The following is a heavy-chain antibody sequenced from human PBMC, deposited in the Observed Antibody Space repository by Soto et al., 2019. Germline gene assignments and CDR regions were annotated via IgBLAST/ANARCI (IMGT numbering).Heavy chain of an antibody. CDR1: GVSVRSYT. CDR3: ARDGMTTGDT. V-gene: IGHV4-4*07. D-gene: IGHD2-21*02. J-gene: IGHJ4*02. Sequence: SETLSLTCIVSGVSVRSYTWSWVRQPANKGLGWIGRVFSSVSATYNPSLKSRVSISMDTLENRISLKLDSVTAADAGVYFCARDGMTTGDTWGPGTLVTVSS. CDR2: VFSSVSA.